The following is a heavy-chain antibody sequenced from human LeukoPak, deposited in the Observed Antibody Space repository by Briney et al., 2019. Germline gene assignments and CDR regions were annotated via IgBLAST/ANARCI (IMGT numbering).Heavy chain of an antibody. CDR1: GGTFISYA. D-gene: IGHD1-1*01. CDR2: ISPIFDKA. CDR3: ARDGRNWNYSEC. Sequence: SVTVSCKASGGTFISYAISWVRQAPGQGLDWMGGISPIFDKANYAQKFQSRVKIPTDESTRTGYMELVSVRSEDTAVYYCARDGRNWNYSECWGQGRLVSVSS. J-gene: IGHJ4*02. V-gene: IGHV1-69*05.